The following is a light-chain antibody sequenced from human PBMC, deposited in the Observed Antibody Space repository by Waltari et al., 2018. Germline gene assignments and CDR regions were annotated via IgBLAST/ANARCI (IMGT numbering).Light chain of an antibody. CDR2: GAS. Sequence: EIVMTHSPATLSVPPGERATLPCRASQSVSTNLAWYQQKPGQAPRLLIYGASTRATGIPATFSGSGSGTEFTLTISSLQSEDFAVYYCQQYNNWPYTFGQGTRLEIK. CDR1: QSVSTN. CDR3: QQYNNWPYT. V-gene: IGKV3-15*01. J-gene: IGKJ2*01.